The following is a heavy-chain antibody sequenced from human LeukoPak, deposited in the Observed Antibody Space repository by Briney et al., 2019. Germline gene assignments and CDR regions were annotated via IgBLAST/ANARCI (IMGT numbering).Heavy chain of an antibody. D-gene: IGHD3-10*01. Sequence: PGRSLRLSCAASGFTFSNYAFHWVRQAPGKGLEWVVVISNDGSTKYYADSVKGRFTISRDNSKNTLYLQMNSLRADDTAVYYCARSRASGRYGSYYFDYWGQGTLVTVSS. J-gene: IGHJ4*02. CDR3: ARSRASGRYGSYYFDY. CDR1: GFTFSNYA. V-gene: IGHV3-30-3*01. CDR2: ISNDGSTK.